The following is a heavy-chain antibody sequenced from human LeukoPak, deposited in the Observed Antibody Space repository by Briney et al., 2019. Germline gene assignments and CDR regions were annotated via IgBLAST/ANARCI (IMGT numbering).Heavy chain of an antibody. CDR2: IYYSGST. CDR1: GGSISSYY. J-gene: IGHJ3*02. V-gene: IGHV4-59*08. Sequence: SETLSLTCTVSGGSISSYYWSWIRQPPGKGLEWIGYIYYSGSTNYNPSLKSRVTISVDTSNNQFSLKLSSVTAADTAVYYCARQTQQWLGDAFDIWGQGTMVTVSS. CDR3: ARQTQQWLGDAFDI. D-gene: IGHD6-19*01.